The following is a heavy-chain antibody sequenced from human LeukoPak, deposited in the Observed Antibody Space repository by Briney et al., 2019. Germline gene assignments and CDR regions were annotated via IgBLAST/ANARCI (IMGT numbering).Heavy chain of an antibody. CDR1: GFTFSSYD. CDR2: IGTAGDT. D-gene: IGHD3-22*01. J-gene: IGHJ6*02. Sequence: PGGSLRLSCAASGFTFSSYDMHWVRQATGKGLEWVSAIGTAGDTYYPGSVKGRFTISRDNSKNTLYLQMNSLRAEDTAVYYCARDGYYYDSSGYAPYGMDVWGQGTTVTVSS. CDR3: ARDGYYYDSSGYAPYGMDV. V-gene: IGHV3-13*01.